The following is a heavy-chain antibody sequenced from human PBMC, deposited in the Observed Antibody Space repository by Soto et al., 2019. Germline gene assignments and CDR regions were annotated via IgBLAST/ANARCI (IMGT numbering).Heavy chain of an antibody. CDR3: ARSEEMATNYFDY. CDR2: INPSSGGT. V-gene: IGHV1-2*04. Sequence: ASVTVSCQASGYTFTGYYMHWVRQAPGQGLEWMGWINPSSGGTNYAQKFQGWVTMTRDTSISTAYMELSRLRSDDTAVYYCARSEEMATNYFDYWGQGTLVTVSS. CDR1: GYTFTGYY. D-gene: IGHD5-12*01. J-gene: IGHJ4*02.